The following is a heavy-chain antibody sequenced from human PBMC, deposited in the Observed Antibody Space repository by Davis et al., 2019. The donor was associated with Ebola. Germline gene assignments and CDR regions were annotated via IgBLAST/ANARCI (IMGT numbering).Heavy chain of an antibody. CDR3: ARHQWVVGSNFDS. CDR2: ASDSGST. D-gene: IGHD6-19*01. Sequence: PSETLSLTCTVSGVSITFYSWSWIRQTPGKGLEWIGCASDSGSTHYNPSLKSRVTMSVDTSKSQFSLTLTSVTAADTAVYYCARHQWVVGSNFDSWGQGTLVTVSS. J-gene: IGHJ4*02. V-gene: IGHV4-59*08. CDR1: GVSITFYS.